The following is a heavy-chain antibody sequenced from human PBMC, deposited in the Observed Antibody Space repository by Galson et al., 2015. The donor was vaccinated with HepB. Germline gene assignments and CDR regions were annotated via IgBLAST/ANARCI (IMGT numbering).Heavy chain of an antibody. Sequence: QSGAEVKKPGESLKISCTGSGYSFTSYWIGWVRHMPGKGLESMGIIYPGDSDTRYSPSFQGQVTISADKSIPTAYLQWSSLKAADTAVYYSPSGNYSWAFDIWLPGTMVTVSS. J-gene: IGHJ3*02. D-gene: IGHD2-15*01. V-gene: IGHV5-51*01. CDR1: GYSFTSYW. CDR3: PSGNYSWAFDI. CDR2: IYPGDSDT.